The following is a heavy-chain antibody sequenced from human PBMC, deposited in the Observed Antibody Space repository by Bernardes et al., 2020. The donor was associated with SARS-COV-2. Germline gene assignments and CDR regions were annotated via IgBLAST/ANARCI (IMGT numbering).Heavy chain of an antibody. CDR2: IWYDGSNK. J-gene: IGHJ4*02. D-gene: IGHD6-13*01. Sequence: GGSLRLSPAASRFTFSSYGMHWVLPSPGKGLEWVAVIWYDGSNKYYADSVKGRFTISRDNSKNTLYLQMNSLRAEDTAVYYCAREATSSSWSEYYFDYWGQGTLVTVSS. CDR3: AREATSSSWSEYYFDY. CDR1: RFTFSSYG. V-gene: IGHV3-33*01.